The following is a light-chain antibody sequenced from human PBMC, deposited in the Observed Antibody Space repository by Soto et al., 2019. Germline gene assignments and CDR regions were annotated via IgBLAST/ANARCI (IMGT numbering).Light chain of an antibody. V-gene: IGKV3-15*01. Sequence: EIVMTQSPATLTVSPGERATLSCRASQSVSSCLAWYQQKPGHAPRLLIYGASSRASGIPARFSGSGSGTEFTLTISSLQSEDFAVYYCQQSNRWPLTFGGGTKVDIK. J-gene: IGKJ4*01. CDR3: QQSNRWPLT. CDR2: GAS. CDR1: QSVSSC.